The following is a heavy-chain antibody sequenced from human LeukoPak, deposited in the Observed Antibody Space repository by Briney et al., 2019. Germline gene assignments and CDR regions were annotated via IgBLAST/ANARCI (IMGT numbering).Heavy chain of an antibody. J-gene: IGHJ2*01. CDR1: GFSVGSNY. CDR3: ARVGDHYHWYLDV. V-gene: IGHV3-53*01. Sequence: GGSLRLSCAASGFSVGSNYMNWVRQAPGKGLEWVSILYSGDSTYYADSVKGRFIVSRDNSKNTLFLQMNALRVEDTAVYYCARVGDHYHWYLDVWGRGTLVTVSS. CDR2: LYSGDST. D-gene: IGHD3-10*01.